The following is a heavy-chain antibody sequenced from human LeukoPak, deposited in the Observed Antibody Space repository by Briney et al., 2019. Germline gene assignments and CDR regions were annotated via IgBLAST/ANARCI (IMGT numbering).Heavy chain of an antibody. CDR2: ISSSSSYI. V-gene: IGHV3-21*01. D-gene: IGHD6-19*01. Sequence: PGGSLRLSCAASGFTFSNAYMNWVRQAPGKGLEWVSSISSSSSYIYYADSVKGRFTISRDNAKNSLYLQMNSLRAEDTAVYYCARSPSVAGNPDYWGQGTLVTVSS. CDR3: ARSPSVAGNPDY. J-gene: IGHJ4*02. CDR1: GFTFSNAY.